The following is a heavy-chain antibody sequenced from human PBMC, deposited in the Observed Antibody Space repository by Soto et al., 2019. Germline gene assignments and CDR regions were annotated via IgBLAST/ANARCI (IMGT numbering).Heavy chain of an antibody. CDR1: GYSFTNYW. J-gene: IGHJ5*02. Sequence: GESLKISCKGSGYSFTNYWIGWVRQMPGKGLEWMGVIYPGDSDTRYSPSFQGQVTISADKSITTAYLQWSSLKASDTAMYYCARGGSGSYYPYWFDPWGQGTLVTVSS. D-gene: IGHD1-26*01. CDR3: ARGGSGSYYPYWFDP. CDR2: IYPGDSDT. V-gene: IGHV5-51*01.